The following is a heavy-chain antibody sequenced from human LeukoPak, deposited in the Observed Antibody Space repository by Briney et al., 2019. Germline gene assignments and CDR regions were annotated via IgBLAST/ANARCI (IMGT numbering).Heavy chain of an antibody. J-gene: IGHJ3*02. CDR3: AREGDIVVVPAALDI. CDR2: ISYDGSNK. CDR1: GFTFSSYA. V-gene: IGHV3-30-3*01. D-gene: IGHD2-2*01. Sequence: GGSLRLSCAASGFTFSSYAMHWVRQAPGKGLEWVAVISYDGSNKYYADSVKGRFTISRDNSKNTLYLQMNSLRAEDTAVYYCAREGDIVVVPAALDIWGQGTMVTVSS.